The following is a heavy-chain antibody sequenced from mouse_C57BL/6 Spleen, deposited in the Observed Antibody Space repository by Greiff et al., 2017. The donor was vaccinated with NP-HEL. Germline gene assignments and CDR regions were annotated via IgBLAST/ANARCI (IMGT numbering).Heavy chain of an antibody. D-gene: IGHD3-2*02. Sequence: VQLQESGAELVRPGASVTLSCKASGYTFTDYEMHWVKQTPVHGLEWIGAIDPETGGTAYNQKFKGKAILTADKSSSTAYMELRSLTSEDSAVYYCTRSGSSGYVGFAYWGQGTLVTVSA. CDR1: GYTFTDYE. J-gene: IGHJ3*01. CDR2: IDPETGGT. V-gene: IGHV1-15*01. CDR3: TRSGSSGYVGFAY.